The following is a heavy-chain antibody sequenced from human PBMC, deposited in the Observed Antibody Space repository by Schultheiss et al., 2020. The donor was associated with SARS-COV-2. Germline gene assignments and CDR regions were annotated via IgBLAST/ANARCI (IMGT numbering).Heavy chain of an antibody. CDR1: FFPFLLYA. CDR2: ISGSGGST. V-gene: IGHV3-23*01. Sequence: GESLKLSFSSSFFPFLLYAMCWVRQAPGKGLEWVSAISGSGGSTYYADSVKGRFTISRDNSKNTLYLQMNSLRAEDTAVYYCAPLSLDSSTVYWGQGTLVTVSS. D-gene: IGHD6-19*01. CDR3: APLSLDSSTVY. J-gene: IGHJ4*02.